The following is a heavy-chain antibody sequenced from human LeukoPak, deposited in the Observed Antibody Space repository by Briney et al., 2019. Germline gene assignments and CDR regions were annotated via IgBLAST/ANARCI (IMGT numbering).Heavy chain of an antibody. D-gene: IGHD5-24*01. J-gene: IGHJ4*02. CDR3: ARPRGNVEMAKNPFDY. CDR2: ISSSSSYI. CDR1: GGSISTSNYY. Sequence: PSETLSLTCTVSGGSISTSNYYWGWIRQPPGKGLEWVSSISSSSSYIYYADSVKGRFTISRDNAKNSLYLQMNSLRAEDTAVYYCARPRGNVEMAKNPFDYWGQGTLVTVSS. V-gene: IGHV3-21*01.